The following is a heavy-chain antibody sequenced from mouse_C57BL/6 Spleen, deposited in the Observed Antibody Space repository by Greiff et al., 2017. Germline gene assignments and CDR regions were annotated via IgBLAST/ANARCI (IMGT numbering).Heavy chain of an antibody. CDR2: IHPNSGST. D-gene: IGHD1-1*02. CDR1: GYTFTSYW. V-gene: IGHV1-64*01. Sequence: QVQLQQPGAELVKPGASVKLSCKASGYTFTSYWMHWVKQRPGQGLEWIGMIHPNSGSTNYNEKFKSKATLTVDKSSSTAYMQLSSLTSEDSAVYYGAREKDGRRFDYWGQGTTLTVSS. J-gene: IGHJ2*01. CDR3: AREKDGRRFDY.